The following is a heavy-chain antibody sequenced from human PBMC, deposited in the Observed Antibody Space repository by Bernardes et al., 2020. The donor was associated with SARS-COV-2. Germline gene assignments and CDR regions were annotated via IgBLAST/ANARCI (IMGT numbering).Heavy chain of an antibody. D-gene: IGHD4-17*01. CDR1: TNSMSNYH. J-gene: IGHJ4*02. V-gene: IGHV4-4*07. Sequence: TLSLTCTVSTNSMSNYHWSWVRQPAGKGLEWIGRIYTSGYTNYNPSLKGRVTMSVDTSKNQFFLTLTSLTAADTAIYYCTSTSYAHSDHWGQGTLVTVSS. CDR2: IYTSGYT. CDR3: TSTSYAHSDH.